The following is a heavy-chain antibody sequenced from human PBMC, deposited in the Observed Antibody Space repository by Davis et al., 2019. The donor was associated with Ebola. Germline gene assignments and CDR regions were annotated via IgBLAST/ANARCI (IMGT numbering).Heavy chain of an antibody. D-gene: IGHD3-9*01. CDR3: TRLYDILTGYSDYYYGMDV. J-gene: IGHJ6*02. V-gene: IGHV3-73*01. CDR1: GFTFSGSA. Sequence: GESLKISCAASGFTFSGSAMHWVRQASGKGLEWVGRTRSKANSYATAYAASVKGRFTISRDDSKNTAYLQMNSLKTEDTAVYYCTRLYDILTGYSDYYYGMDVWGQGTTVTVSS. CDR2: TRSKANSYAT.